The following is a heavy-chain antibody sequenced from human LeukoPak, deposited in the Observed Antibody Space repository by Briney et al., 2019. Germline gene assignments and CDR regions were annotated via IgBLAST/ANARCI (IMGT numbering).Heavy chain of an antibody. D-gene: IGHD2-21*01. J-gene: IGHJ4*02. Sequence: GGSLRLSCAASGFTLSSYAMSWVRQAPGKGLEWVSAISVSGNTYHADSVRGRFTISRDSSKNTLYLQMNRLRAEDAAVYYCAKAPVTTCSGAYCYPFDYWGQGTLVTVSS. CDR2: ISVSGNT. V-gene: IGHV3-23*01. CDR3: AKAPVTTCSGAYCYPFDY. CDR1: GFTLSSYA.